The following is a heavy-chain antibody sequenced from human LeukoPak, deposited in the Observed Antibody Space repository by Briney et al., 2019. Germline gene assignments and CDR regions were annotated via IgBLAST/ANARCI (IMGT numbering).Heavy chain of an antibody. J-gene: IGHJ4*02. Sequence: GGSLRLSCTASGFTFGDYAMSWFRQAPGKGLEWVGFIRSNAYGGTTEYAASVKGRFTISRDDSKSIAYLQMNSLKTEDTAVYYCTRQGLAYYYDSSGYYPPGYWGQGTLVTVSS. CDR3: TRQGLAYYYDSSGYYPPGY. CDR1: GFTFGDYA. V-gene: IGHV3-49*03. CDR2: IRSNAYGGTT. D-gene: IGHD3-22*01.